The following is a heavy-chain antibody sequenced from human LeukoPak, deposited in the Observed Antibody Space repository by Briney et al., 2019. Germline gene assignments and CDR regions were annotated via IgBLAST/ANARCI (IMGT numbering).Heavy chain of an antibody. CDR2: ISSSGSTI. CDR1: GFTFSDYY. CDR3: AKDNFPVVTAASLDF. Sequence: GGSLRLSCAASGFTFSDYYMSWIRQAPGKGLEWVAYISSSGSTIYYADSVKGRFTISRDNAKNSLYLQMNSLRAEDTALYYCAKDNFPVVTAASLDFWGQGTLVTVSS. D-gene: IGHD2-21*02. J-gene: IGHJ4*02. V-gene: IGHV3-11*01.